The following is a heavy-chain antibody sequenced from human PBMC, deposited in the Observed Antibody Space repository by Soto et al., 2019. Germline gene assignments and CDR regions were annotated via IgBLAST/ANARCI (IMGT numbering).Heavy chain of an antibody. CDR3: ARQGYSDGAVWVGYYYYGMDV. D-gene: IGHD5-18*01. CDR2: IYYSGST. V-gene: IGHV4-39*01. J-gene: IGHJ6*02. CDR1: GGSISSSSYY. Sequence: PSETLSLTCTVSGGSISSSSYYWGWIRQPPGKGLEWIGSIYYSGSTYYNPSLKSRVTISVDTSKNQFSLKLSSVTAADTAVYYCARQGYSDGAVWVGYYYYGMDVWGQGTTVTVSS.